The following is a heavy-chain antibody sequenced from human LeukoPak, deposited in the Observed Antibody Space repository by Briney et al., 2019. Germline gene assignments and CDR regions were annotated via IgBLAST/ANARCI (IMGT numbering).Heavy chain of an antibody. CDR3: AREATDYYGSESSLHAMDV. Sequence: SQTLSLTCTVSGGSISSGVYSWSWTRQPAGKGLEWIGRIYISKSTNYNPSLKSRVTISVDTSKNQFSLKLSSVTAADTAVYYCAREATDYYGSESSLHAMDVWGQGTTVTVSS. D-gene: IGHD3-10*01. CDR2: IYISKST. J-gene: IGHJ6*02. V-gene: IGHV4-61*02. CDR1: GGSISSGVYS.